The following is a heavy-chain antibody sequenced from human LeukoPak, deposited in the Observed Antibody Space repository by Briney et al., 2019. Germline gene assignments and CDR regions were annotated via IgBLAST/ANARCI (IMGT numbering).Heavy chain of an antibody. V-gene: IGHV4-39*01. D-gene: IGHD6-19*01. CDR2: IYYSGTA. CDR1: GDSIRSSTYY. J-gene: IGHJ4*02. Sequence: SETLSLTCDVSGDSIRSSTYYWGWIRQAPGKGLEWIGTIYYSGTAYYNPSLKSRDTMAVDTSKNQFSLNLSSMTAADTAVYYCARHSSGWYATLDYWGQGTLVTVSS. CDR3: ARHSSGWYATLDY.